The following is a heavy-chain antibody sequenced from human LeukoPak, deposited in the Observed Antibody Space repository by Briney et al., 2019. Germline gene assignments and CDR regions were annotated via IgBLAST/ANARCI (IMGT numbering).Heavy chain of an antibody. D-gene: IGHD3-10*02. CDR1: GFTFSSYE. Sequence: GGSLRLSCAASGFTFSSYEMNWVRQAPGKGLEWFSYISSSGSTIYYADSVKGRFTISRDNAKNSLYLQMSSLRAEDTAVYYCAELGITMIGGVWGKGTTVTISS. CDR3: AELGITMIGGV. J-gene: IGHJ6*04. CDR2: ISSSGSTI. V-gene: IGHV3-48*03.